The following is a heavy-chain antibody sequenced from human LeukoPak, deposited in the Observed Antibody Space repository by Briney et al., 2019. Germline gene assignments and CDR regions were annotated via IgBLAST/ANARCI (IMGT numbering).Heavy chain of an antibody. CDR3: ARGYCSGGSCYSSSGYFQH. V-gene: IGHV1-2*02. Sequence: ASVKVSCKASGYTFTGYYMHWVRQAPGQGLEWMGWITPTSGGTNYAQKFQGRVTMTRDTSISTAYMELSRLRSDDTAVYYCARGYCSGGSCYSSSGYFQHWGQGTLVTVSS. J-gene: IGHJ1*01. CDR2: ITPTSGGT. D-gene: IGHD2-15*01. CDR1: GYTFTGYY.